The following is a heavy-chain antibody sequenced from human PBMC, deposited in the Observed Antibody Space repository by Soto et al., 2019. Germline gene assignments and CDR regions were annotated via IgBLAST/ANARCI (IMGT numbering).Heavy chain of an antibody. Sequence: ASVKVSCKASGYTFTSYAMHWVRQAPGQRLEWMGWINAGNGNTKYSQKFQGRVTITRDTSASTAYIELSSLRSEDTAVYYCARDNYDYIWGSYRRPSYYMDVWGKGTTVTVSS. D-gene: IGHD3-16*02. CDR2: INAGNGNT. V-gene: IGHV1-3*01. J-gene: IGHJ6*03. CDR1: GYTFTSYA. CDR3: ARDNYDYIWGSYRRPSYYMDV.